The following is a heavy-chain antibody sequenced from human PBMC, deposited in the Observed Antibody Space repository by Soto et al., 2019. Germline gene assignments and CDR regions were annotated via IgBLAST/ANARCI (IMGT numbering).Heavy chain of an antibody. CDR1: GFTFSNDW. CDR2: IISGGSRV. V-gene: IGHV3-74*01. J-gene: IGHJ6*02. CDR3: ARERTSKGGMDV. Sequence: PGGSLRLSCAASGFTFSNDWMNWVRQGPGKGLEWVSRIISGGSRVSYADSVKGRFTIARDNAKNTLYLEMHSLTAEDTAVYYCARERTSKGGMDVWGQGTTVT.